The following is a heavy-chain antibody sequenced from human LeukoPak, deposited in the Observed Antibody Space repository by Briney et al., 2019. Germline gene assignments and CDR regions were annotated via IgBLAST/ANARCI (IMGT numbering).Heavy chain of an antibody. D-gene: IGHD2-21*02. CDR2: VYYTGGT. J-gene: IGHJ3*02. Sequence: SETLSLTCTVSGGSISPFYWNWIRQPPGKGLEWIGYVYYTGGTSYSPSLNSRATISVDTSKNQISLKLNSVTAADTAVYYCARGTVVTAIGNAFDIWGQGTMVTVSS. CDR1: GGSISPFY. CDR3: ARGTVVTAIGNAFDI. V-gene: IGHV4-59*12.